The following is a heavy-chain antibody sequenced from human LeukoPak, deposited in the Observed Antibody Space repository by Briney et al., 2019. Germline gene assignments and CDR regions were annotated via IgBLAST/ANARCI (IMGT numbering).Heavy chain of an antibody. CDR1: GGSISSHY. Sequence: SETLSLTCTVSGGSISSHYWSWIRQPPGKGLEWIGYIYYSGNTYYNPSLKSRVTISVDTSKNQFSLKLSSVTAADTAFYYCARAYYDSSGYYRHYYYHYMDVWGKGTTVTVSS. V-gene: IGHV4-59*11. J-gene: IGHJ6*03. CDR2: IYYSGNT. CDR3: ARAYYDSSGYYRHYYYHYMDV. D-gene: IGHD3-22*01.